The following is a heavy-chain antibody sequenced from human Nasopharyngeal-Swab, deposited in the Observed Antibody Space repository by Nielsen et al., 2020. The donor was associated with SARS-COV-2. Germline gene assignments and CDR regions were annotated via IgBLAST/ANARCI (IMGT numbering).Heavy chain of an antibody. J-gene: IGHJ3*02. V-gene: IGHV3-23*01. CDR3: AKGSGYYYDSSGRPGAFDI. CDR2: ISGSGGST. Sequence: VSQAAGKGLEWVSAISGSGGSTYYADSVKGRFTISRDNSKNTLYLQMNSLRAEDTAVYYCAKGSGYYYDSSGRPGAFDIWGQGTMVTVSS. D-gene: IGHD3-22*01.